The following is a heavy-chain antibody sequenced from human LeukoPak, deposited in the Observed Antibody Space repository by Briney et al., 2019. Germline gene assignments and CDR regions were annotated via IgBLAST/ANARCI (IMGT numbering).Heavy chain of an antibody. CDR3: ARGSYVDTAMVGYLDY. J-gene: IGHJ4*02. D-gene: IGHD5-18*01. V-gene: IGHV3-74*01. CDR1: GFTFSSYW. CDR2: INTDGSRI. Sequence: GGSLRLSCAASGFTFSSYWMHWVRQAPGEGPVWVSYINTDGSRIIYADSVKGRFTISRDNAKNTVYLQMNSLRAEDTAVYYCARGSYVDTAMVGYLDYWGQGTLVTVSS.